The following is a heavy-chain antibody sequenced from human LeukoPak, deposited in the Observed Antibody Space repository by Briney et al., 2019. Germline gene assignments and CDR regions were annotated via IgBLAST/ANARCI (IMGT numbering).Heavy chain of an antibody. D-gene: IGHD3-22*01. J-gene: IGHJ4*02. V-gene: IGHV1-18*01. CDR1: GYSFTSYG. CDR2: ISAYNGNT. CDR3: ARGTYYDSSGSMTD. Sequence: ASVKVSCKASGYSFTSYGISWVRQAPGQGLEWMGCISAYNGNTNYAQKLQGRVTMTTDTSTSTAYMELRSLRSDDTAVYYCARGTYYDSSGSMTDWGQGILVTVSS.